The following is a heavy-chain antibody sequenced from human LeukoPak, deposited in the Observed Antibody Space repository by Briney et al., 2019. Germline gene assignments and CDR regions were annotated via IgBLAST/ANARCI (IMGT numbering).Heavy chain of an antibody. CDR3: VRGAAGDYGMDV. CDR1: GASITTTNYH. Sequence: PSETLSLTCTVSGASITTTNYHWGWIRQPPGKGLEWIGNIYHSGSTYYNPSLKSRVTISVDRSKNQFSLKLSSVTAADTAVYYCVRGAAGDYGMDVWGQGTTVTVSS. D-gene: IGHD2-15*01. CDR2: IYHSGST. V-gene: IGHV4-39*07. J-gene: IGHJ6*02.